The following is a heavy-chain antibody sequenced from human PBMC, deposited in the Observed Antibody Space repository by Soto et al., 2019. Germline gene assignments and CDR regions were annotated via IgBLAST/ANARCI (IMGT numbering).Heavy chain of an antibody. V-gene: IGHV4-30-2*01. Sequence: PSETLSLTCAVSGGSISSGGYSWSWIRQPPGKGLEWIGYIYHSGSTYYNPSLKSRVTISVDRSKNQFSLKLSSVTAADTAVYYCARDRGIGLFDYWGQGTLVTV. CDR3: ARDRGIGLFDY. CDR1: GGSISSGGYS. CDR2: IYHSGST. J-gene: IGHJ4*02. D-gene: IGHD3-10*01.